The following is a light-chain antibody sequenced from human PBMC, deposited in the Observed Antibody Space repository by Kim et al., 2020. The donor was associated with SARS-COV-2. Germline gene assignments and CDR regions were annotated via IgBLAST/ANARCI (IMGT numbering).Light chain of an antibody. CDR1: QSVLYSSNNKNY. CDR2: WAS. Sequence: DIVMTQSPDSLAVSLGERATINCKSSQSVLYSSNNKNYLAWYQQKPGQPPKLLIYWASTRESGVPDRFSGSGSGTDFTLTISSLQAEDVAVYYCQQYYSTPQITFGGGTKVDIK. CDR3: QQYYSTPQIT. J-gene: IGKJ4*01. V-gene: IGKV4-1*01.